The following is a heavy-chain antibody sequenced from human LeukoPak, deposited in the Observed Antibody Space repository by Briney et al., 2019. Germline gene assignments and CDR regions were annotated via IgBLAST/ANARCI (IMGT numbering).Heavy chain of an antibody. CDR2: IIPIFGTA. Sequence: SVKVSCKASGGTFSSYAISWVRQAPGQGLEWMGGIIPIFGTANYAQKFQGRVTITADESTSTAYMELSSLRSEDTAVYYCAREGGNYDFWSGSGVWGKGTTVTVSS. J-gene: IGHJ6*04. V-gene: IGHV1-69*13. D-gene: IGHD3-3*01. CDR1: GGTFSSYA. CDR3: AREGGNYDFWSGSGV.